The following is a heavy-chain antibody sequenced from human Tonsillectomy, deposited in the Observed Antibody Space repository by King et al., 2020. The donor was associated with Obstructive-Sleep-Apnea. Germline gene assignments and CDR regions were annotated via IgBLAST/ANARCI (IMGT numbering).Heavy chain of an antibody. CDR1: GDSISSNY. CDR3: AREDRYSSGYYSLYYFDF. V-gene: IGHV4-4*07. D-gene: IGHD3-22*01. J-gene: IGHJ4*02. Sequence: VQLQESGPGLVKPSETLSLTCSVSGDSISSNYWRWIRQPAGEGREWVGRLYSDGSTNANPSLKSRVTMSLATSKNQFSLTLSSLTAADTAVYFCAREDRYSSGYYSLYYFDFWGQGTLVTVSS. CDR2: LYSDGST.